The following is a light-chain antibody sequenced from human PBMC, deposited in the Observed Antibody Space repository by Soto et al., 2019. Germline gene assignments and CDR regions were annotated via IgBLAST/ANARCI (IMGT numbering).Light chain of an antibody. J-gene: IGKJ2*01. CDR2: DAS. CDR3: QQYNSYSPYT. V-gene: IGKV1-5*01. Sequence: DIQMTQSPSTLSASVGDRVTITCRASQSISSWLAWYQQKPGKAPKLLIYDASSLESGVTSRFSGSGSGTEFTLTISSLQHDDFATYYCQQYNSYSPYTFGQGTKLEIK. CDR1: QSISSW.